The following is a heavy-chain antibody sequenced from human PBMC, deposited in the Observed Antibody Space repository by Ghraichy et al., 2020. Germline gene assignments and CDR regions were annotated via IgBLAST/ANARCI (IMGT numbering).Heavy chain of an antibody. J-gene: IGHJ4*02. CDR2: ISGSGGST. CDR1: GFTFSSYA. D-gene: IGHD2-15*01. Sequence: SCAASGFTFSSYAMSWVRQGPGKGLEWVSAISGSGGSTYYADSVKGRFTISRDNSKNTLYLQMNSLRAEDTAVYYCAKQLGYCSGGSCYFDHWGQGTLVTVLS. CDR3: AKQLGYCSGGSCYFDH. V-gene: IGHV3-23*01.